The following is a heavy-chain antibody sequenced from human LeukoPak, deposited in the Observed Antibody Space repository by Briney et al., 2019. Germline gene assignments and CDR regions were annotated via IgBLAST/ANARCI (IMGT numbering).Heavy chain of an antibody. V-gene: IGHV3-23*01. CDR2: ISGSGGST. J-gene: IGHJ4*02. D-gene: IGHD5-18*01. Sequence: GGSLRLSCAASGFTVSNNYMSWVRQAPGKGLEWVSAISGSGGSTYYADSVKGRFTISRDNSKNTLYLQMNSLRAEDTAVYYCAKDRGGYSYGEDYWGQGTLVTVSS. CDR3: AKDRGGYSYGEDY. CDR1: GFTVSNNY.